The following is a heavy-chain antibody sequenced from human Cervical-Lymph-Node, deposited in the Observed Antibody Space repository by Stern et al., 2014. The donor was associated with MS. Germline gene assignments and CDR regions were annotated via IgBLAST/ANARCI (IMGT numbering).Heavy chain of an antibody. Sequence: QVQLVQSGAEVERPGAYVKVSCKASGYTFTAYFLHWVRQAPGQGLEWMGWISPKTGSATDAQKFQDRVTMTRDTSINTGYMEVSSLRSYDTAVYYCARDRGSYSDYWGQGTLVAVSS. V-gene: IGHV1-2*02. D-gene: IGHD1-26*01. J-gene: IGHJ4*02. CDR3: ARDRGSYSDY. CDR1: GYTFTAYF. CDR2: ISPKTGSA.